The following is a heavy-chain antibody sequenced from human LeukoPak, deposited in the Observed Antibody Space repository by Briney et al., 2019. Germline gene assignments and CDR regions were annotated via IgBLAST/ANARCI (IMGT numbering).Heavy chain of an antibody. CDR1: GGSFSGYY. D-gene: IGHD5-24*01. J-gene: IGHJ4*02. CDR2: INHSGST. Sequence: SETLSLTCAVYGGSFSGYYWSWIRQPPGKGLEWIGEINHSGSTNYNPSLKSRVTISVDTSKNQFSLKLSSVTAAGTAVYYCARGRWLQSDFDYWGQGTLVTVSS. CDR3: ARGRWLQSDFDY. V-gene: IGHV4-34*01.